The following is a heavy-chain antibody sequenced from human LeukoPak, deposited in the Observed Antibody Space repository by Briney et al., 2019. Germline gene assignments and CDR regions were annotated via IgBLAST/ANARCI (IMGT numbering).Heavy chain of an antibody. CDR3: ARNPTRYGSADY. J-gene: IGHJ4*02. D-gene: IGHD3-10*01. Sequence: SETLSLTCTVSGGSISSYYWSWIRQPPGKGLEWIGYIYYSGSTNYNPSLKSRVTISVDTPKNQFSLKLSSVTAADTAVYYCARNPTRYGSADYWGQGTLVTVSS. V-gene: IGHV4-59*01. CDR2: IYYSGST. CDR1: GGSISSYY.